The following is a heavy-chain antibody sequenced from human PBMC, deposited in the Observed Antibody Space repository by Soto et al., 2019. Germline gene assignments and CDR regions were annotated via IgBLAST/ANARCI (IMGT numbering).Heavy chain of an antibody. J-gene: IGHJ5*02. CDR3: AKEFKGSGSGYDSWFDP. CDR1: GFTFSNAW. D-gene: IGHD5-12*01. Sequence: GGSLRLSCAASGFTFSNAWMNWVRQAPGKGLEWVGRIKSKTDGGTTDYAAPVKGRFTISRDDSKNTLYLQMNSLKTEDTAVYYCAKEFKGSGSGYDSWFDPWGQGTLVTVSS. CDR2: IKSKTDGGTT. V-gene: IGHV3-15*07.